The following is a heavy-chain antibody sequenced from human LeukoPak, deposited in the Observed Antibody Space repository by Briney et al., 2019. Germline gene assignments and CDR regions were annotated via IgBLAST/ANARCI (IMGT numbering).Heavy chain of an antibody. Sequence: PGGSLRLSCAAFGLIFSRYGMHWVRQAPGKGLEWVAVISYEGKNKYYADSVKGRFTISRDNSKNTLYLEMNSLRPEDTAVYFCAKEKDYYVSGSNSDWGQGTLVTVSS. CDR2: ISYEGKNK. CDR3: AKEKDYYVSGSNSD. D-gene: IGHD3-10*01. J-gene: IGHJ4*02. V-gene: IGHV3-30*18. CDR1: GLIFSRYG.